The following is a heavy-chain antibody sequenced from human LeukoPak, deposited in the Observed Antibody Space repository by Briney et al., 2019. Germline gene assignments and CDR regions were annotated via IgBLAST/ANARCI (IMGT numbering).Heavy chain of an antibody. CDR2: INPNSGGT. J-gene: IGHJ5*02. D-gene: IGHD3-3*01. CDR1: GYTFTSYY. CDR3: ARDLYYDFWSGYGGYNWFDP. V-gene: IGHV1-2*02. Sequence: ASVKVSCKASGYTFTSYYMHWVRQAPGQGLEWMGWINPNSGGTNYAQKFQGRVTMTRDTSISTAYMELSRLRSDDTAVYYCARDLYYDFWSGYGGYNWFDPWGQGTLVTVSS.